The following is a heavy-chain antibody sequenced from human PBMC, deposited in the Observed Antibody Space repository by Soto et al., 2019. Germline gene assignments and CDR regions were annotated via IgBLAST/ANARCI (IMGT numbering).Heavy chain of an antibody. CDR3: AKSWGGEIYYYDDAMDV. CDR1: GGYFNNRQTLNSYP. J-gene: IGHJ6*02. CDR2: IIPLFGTT. V-gene: IGHV1-69*06. D-gene: IGHD3-16*01. Sequence: QVQVVQSGAEVKRPGSSVNVSCKASGGYFNNRQTLNSYPISWVRQAPGQGLEWMGGIIPLFGTTNYAQSFQGRVTITAAKSTSTTYLELTKVTSDDTAVYYCAKSWGGEIYYYDDAMDVWGQGTTVTVSS.